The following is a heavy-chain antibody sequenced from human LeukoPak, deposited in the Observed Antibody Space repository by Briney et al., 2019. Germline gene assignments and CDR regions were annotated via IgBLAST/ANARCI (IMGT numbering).Heavy chain of an antibody. CDR3: ARRRYYDGSGYLE. Sequence: PSETLSLTCSVSGDSVSRSDSYWDWIRQPPGKGLEWIGTIYYSGRTYYSPSLQGRVTMSVDPSNNQFSLNLRSVTAADTAVYYCARRRYYDGSGYLEWGQGTLLSVSS. CDR1: GDSVSRSDSY. V-gene: IGHV4-39*01. J-gene: IGHJ1*01. D-gene: IGHD3-22*01. CDR2: IYYSGRT.